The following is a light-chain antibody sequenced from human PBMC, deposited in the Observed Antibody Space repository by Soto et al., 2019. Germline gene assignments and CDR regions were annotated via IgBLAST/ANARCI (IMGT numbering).Light chain of an antibody. V-gene: IGLV2-14*01. J-gene: IGLJ1*01. CDR2: EVS. CDR3: SSYTSSSTPYV. Sequence: QSAPTQPASGSWSPGQSITISCTGTSSDVGGYNYVSWYQQHPGKAPKLMIYEVSNRPSGVSNRFSGSKSGNTASLTISGLQAEDEAYYYCSSYTSSSTPYVFGTGTKLTFL. CDR1: SSDVGGYNY.